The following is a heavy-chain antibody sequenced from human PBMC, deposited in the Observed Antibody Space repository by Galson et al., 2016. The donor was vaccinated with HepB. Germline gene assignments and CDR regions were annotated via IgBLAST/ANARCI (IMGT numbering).Heavy chain of an antibody. J-gene: IGHJ4*02. CDR1: GYTFTNYW. D-gene: IGHD2-15*01. Sequence: QSGAEVKKTGESLQISCKASGYTFTNYWIGWVRQLPGKGLEWMGIIYPGDSDTRYSPSFQGQVPMSADTSITTAYLQWSSLKASDTAMYYCARRERGCSGGSCIPYYFDSWGQGTLVTVSS. V-gene: IGHV5-51*01. CDR2: IYPGDSDT. CDR3: ARRERGCSGGSCIPYYFDS.